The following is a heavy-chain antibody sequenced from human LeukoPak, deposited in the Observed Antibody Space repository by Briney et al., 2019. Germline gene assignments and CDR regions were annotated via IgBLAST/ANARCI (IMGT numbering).Heavy chain of an antibody. CDR2: INPNTGGT. CDR1: GYTFTGYY. J-gene: IGHJ4*02. V-gene: IGHV1-2*06. CDR3: AREYCSSTSCQFYYFDY. D-gene: IGHD2-2*01. Sequence: ASVKVSCKASGYTFTGYYMHWVRQAPGQGLGWMGRINPNTGGTNYAQKFQGRVTMTRDTSISTAYMELNRLRSDDTAVYYCAREYCSSTSCQFYYFDYWGQGTLVIVSS.